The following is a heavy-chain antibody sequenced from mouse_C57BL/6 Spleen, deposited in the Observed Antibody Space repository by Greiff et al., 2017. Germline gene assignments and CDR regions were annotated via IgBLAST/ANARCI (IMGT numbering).Heavy chain of an antibody. V-gene: IGHV1-5*01. J-gene: IGHJ4*01. D-gene: IGHD1-1*01. CDR1: GYTFTSYW. Sequence: EVQLQQSGTVLARPGASVKMSCKTSGYTFTSYWMHWVKQRPGQGLEWIGAIYPGNSDTSYNQKFKGKAKLTAVTSASTAYMELSSLTNEDSAVYYCTSDYGSSYDYAMDYWGQGTSVTVSS. CDR2: IYPGNSDT. CDR3: TSDYGSSYDYAMDY.